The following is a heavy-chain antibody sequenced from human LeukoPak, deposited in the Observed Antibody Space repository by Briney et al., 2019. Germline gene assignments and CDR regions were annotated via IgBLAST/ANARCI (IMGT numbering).Heavy chain of an antibody. CDR2: ISGSGGST. V-gene: IGHV3-23*01. D-gene: IGHD3-10*02. CDR1: GFTFSNYG. CDR3: AELGITMIGGV. Sequence: GGSLRLSCAASGFTFSNYGMSWVRQAPGKGLEWVSGISGSGGSTYYADSVKGRFTISRDNAKNSLYLQMNSLRAEDTAVYYCAELGITMIGGVWGKGTTVTISS. J-gene: IGHJ6*04.